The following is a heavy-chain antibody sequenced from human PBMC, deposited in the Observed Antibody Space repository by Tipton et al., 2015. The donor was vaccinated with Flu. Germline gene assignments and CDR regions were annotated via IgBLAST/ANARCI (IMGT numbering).Heavy chain of an antibody. Sequence: LRLSCSVSGIPIRSGIQSWSWIRQSAGKGLEWIGLTYTNGDTTYNPSLKSRVTISIDTSKNQLSLTLTSVTAADTAGYYCARDSGAYPLGFEPWGRGTLVAVSS. D-gene: IGHD2-15*01. CDR2: TYTNGDT. J-gene: IGHJ5*01. CDR1: GIPIRSGIQS. CDR3: ARDSGAYPLGFEP. V-gene: IGHV4-61*02.